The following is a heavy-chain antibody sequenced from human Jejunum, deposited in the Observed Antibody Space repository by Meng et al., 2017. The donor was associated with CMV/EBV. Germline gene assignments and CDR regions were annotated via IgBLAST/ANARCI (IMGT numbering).Heavy chain of an antibody. J-gene: IGHJ4*02. Sequence: QVQLVQSGAEVKKPGASVKVSCKASGYNFTGYFMHWVRQAPGQGLEWMGWINPNSGDTDQAQKFQGRVTMTRDTSISTAYMELSRLTSDDTAVYYCARAPSKKGFDYWGQGTLVTVSS. CDR3: ARAPSKKGFDY. CDR2: INPNSGDT. V-gene: IGHV1-2*02. CDR1: GYNFTGYF.